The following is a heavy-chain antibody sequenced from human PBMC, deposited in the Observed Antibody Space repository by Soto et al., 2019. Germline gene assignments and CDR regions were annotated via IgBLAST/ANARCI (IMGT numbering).Heavy chain of an antibody. CDR2: ISSSSSTI. Sequence: GSLRLSCAASGFTFSSYSMNWVRQAPGKGLEWVSYISSSSSTIYYADSVKGRFTISRDNAKNSLSLQMNSLRAEDTAVYYCAREWDSGYDCSPFGYWVQVTLVTVAS. J-gene: IGHJ4*02. D-gene: IGHD5-12*01. V-gene: IGHV3-48*01. CDR1: GFTFSSYS. CDR3: AREWDSGYDCSPFGY.